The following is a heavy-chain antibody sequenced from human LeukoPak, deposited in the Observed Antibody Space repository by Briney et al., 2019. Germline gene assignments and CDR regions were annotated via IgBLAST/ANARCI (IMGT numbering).Heavy chain of an antibody. V-gene: IGHV3-53*04. CDR1: GFTVSSNY. Sequence: GGSLRLSCAASGFTVSSNYMSWVRQAPGKGLEWVSAIYSGGSTYYADSVKGRFTISRHNSKNTLYLQMNSLRAEDTAVYYCARSRPYDYVWGSYRQYYFDYWGQGTLVTVSS. J-gene: IGHJ4*02. D-gene: IGHD3-16*02. CDR3: ARSRPYDYVWGSYRQYYFDY. CDR2: IYSGGST.